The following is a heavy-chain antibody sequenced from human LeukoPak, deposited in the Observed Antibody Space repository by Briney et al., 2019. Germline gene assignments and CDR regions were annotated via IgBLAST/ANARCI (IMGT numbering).Heavy chain of an antibody. CDR3: TRELMDYGVSTGLHHYYMDV. V-gene: IGHV3-74*01. Sequence: PGESLRLSCAASGFTFSHYWMHWVRQALGKGLVWVSRINGDGRNINYADSVRGRFTISRDNAKNTLFLQMNTLRVEDTAVYYCTRELMDYGVSTGLHHYYMDVWGQGTTVTVSS. CDR1: GFTFSHYW. J-gene: IGHJ6*02. CDR2: INGDGRNI. D-gene: IGHD3-9*01.